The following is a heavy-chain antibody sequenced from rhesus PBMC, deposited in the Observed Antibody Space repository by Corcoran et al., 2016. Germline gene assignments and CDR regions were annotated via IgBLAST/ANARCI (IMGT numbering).Heavy chain of an antibody. V-gene: IGHV3-103*01. CDR1: GSTFRGYA. CDR2: ISSGGTT. CDR3: AKDRGSSPYYGLDS. D-gene: IGHD4-29*01. J-gene: IGHJ6*01. Sequence: EVQLVESGGDLAKPGGSLRLSCAASGSTFRGYAMHLVRQAPGQGLEWVSTISSGGTTYYADSVKGRFTISRDNSKNTLSLQMDSLKTEDTAVYYCAKDRGSSPYYGLDSWGQGVVVTVSS.